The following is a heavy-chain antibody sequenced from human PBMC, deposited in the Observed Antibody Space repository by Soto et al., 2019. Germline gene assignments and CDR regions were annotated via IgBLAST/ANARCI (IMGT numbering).Heavy chain of an antibody. D-gene: IGHD1-1*01. Sequence: PSEPRSLTFTVSGASISGFYWSWSGKSAGKGLEWIGRIYATGTTDYNPSLKSRVMMSVDTSKKQFSLKLRSVTAADTAVYYCVRDGTKTLRDWFDPWGQGISVTVSS. CDR2: IYATGTT. CDR1: GASISGFY. CDR3: VRDGTKTLRDWFDP. V-gene: IGHV4-4*07. J-gene: IGHJ5*02.